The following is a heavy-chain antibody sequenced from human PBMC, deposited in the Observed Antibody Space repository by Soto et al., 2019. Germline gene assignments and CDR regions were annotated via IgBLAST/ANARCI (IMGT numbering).Heavy chain of an antibody. Sequence: DVQLVESGGGLIQPGGSLRLSCAASGLDVITNYMSWVRQAPGKGLEWVSIFSAGGNTYYADSVKGRFTISRDSSKNTVFLQMNSLEAEDTALYYCARGDFDSWGQGTLVTVSS. J-gene: IGHJ4*02. V-gene: IGHV3-53*01. CDR2: FSAGGNT. CDR1: GLDVITNY. CDR3: ARGDFDS.